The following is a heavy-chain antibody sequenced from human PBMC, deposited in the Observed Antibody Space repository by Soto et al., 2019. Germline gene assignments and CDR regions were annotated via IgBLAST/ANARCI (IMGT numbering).Heavy chain of an antibody. CDR1: GYTFTGYY. V-gene: IGHV1-2*04. CDR2: INPNSGGT. Sequence: ASVKVSCKASGYTFTGYYMHWVRQAPGQGLEWMGWINPNSGGTNYAQKFQGWVTMTRDTSISTAYMELSRLRSDDTAVYYCARGDCSGGSCSPNYYYYYMDVWGKGTTVTVSS. D-gene: IGHD2-15*01. J-gene: IGHJ6*03. CDR3: ARGDCSGGSCSPNYYYYYMDV.